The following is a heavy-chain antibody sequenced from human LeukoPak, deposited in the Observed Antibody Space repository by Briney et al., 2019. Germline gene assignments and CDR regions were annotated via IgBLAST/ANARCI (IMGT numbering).Heavy chain of an antibody. V-gene: IGHV3-48*03. J-gene: IGHJ4*02. Sequence: GGSLRLSCVAAGFTFTNYEMNWVRQDPGKGLEWVSYISNSGSTIYYADSMKGRFTISRDNAKNSLYLQMNSLRAEDTAVYYCTRDYGDYRFDYWGQGTLVTVSS. D-gene: IGHD4-17*01. CDR2: ISNSGSTI. CDR1: GFTFTNYE. CDR3: TRDYGDYRFDY.